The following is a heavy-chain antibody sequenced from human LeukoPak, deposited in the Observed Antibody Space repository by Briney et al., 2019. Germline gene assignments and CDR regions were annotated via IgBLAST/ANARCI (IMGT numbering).Heavy chain of an antibody. CDR3: ARHGTSQKAFDI. D-gene: IGHD2-2*01. V-gene: IGHV4-59*08. Sequence: SETLSLTCAVSGGSISGYYWSWIRQPPGKGLEWIGQIYYSGGTIYNPSLKGRVTISVDTTNNHFSLKLSSMTAADTAVFYCARHGTSQKAFDIWGQGTMVTVSS. CDR1: GGSISGYY. J-gene: IGHJ3*02. CDR2: IYYSGGT.